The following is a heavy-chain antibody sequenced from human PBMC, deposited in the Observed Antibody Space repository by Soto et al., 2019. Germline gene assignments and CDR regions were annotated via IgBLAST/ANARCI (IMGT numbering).Heavy chain of an antibody. V-gene: IGHV3-30*18. D-gene: IGHD2-15*01. Sequence: PGGSLRLSCAASGFTFNNYGMNWVRQAPGKGLEWVAIISNDGSNKYYIESVRGRFTISRDNSKNMLFLQMNSLRVEDTAVYFCTKDGRFDSDGSLYYYYYGMDVWGQGTTVTSP. CDR1: GFTFNNYG. CDR3: TKDGRFDSDGSLYYYYYGMDV. CDR2: ISNDGSNK. J-gene: IGHJ6*02.